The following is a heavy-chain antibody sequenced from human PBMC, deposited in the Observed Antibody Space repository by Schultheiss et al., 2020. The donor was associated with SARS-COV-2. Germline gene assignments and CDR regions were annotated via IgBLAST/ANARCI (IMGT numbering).Heavy chain of an antibody. CDR2: IYHSGST. CDR1: GESFSGHF. J-gene: IGHJ6*02. CDR3: ARVSGRREPGYYYYYGMDV. V-gene: IGHV4-34*01. Sequence: SETLSLTCAVYGESFSGHFWTWIRQPPGKGLEWIGEIYHSGSTNYNPSLKSRVTISVDTSKNQFSLKLSSVTAADTAVYYCARVSGRREPGYYYYYGMDVWGQGTTVTVSS. D-gene: IGHD1-14*01.